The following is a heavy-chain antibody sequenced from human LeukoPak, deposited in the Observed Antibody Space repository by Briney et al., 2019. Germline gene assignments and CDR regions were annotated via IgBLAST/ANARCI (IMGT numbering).Heavy chain of an antibody. V-gene: IGHV4-4*09. J-gene: IGHJ4*02. Sequence: PSETLSLTCTVSGGSVSSYYWSWIRQPPGKGLEWIGYIYTSGSTNYNPSLKSRVTISVDTSKNQFSLKLSSVTAADTAVYYCARHGTTRLGVATIINWGQGTLVTVSS. CDR1: GGSVSSYY. CDR3: ARHGTTRLGVATIIN. CDR2: IYTSGST. D-gene: IGHD5-12*01.